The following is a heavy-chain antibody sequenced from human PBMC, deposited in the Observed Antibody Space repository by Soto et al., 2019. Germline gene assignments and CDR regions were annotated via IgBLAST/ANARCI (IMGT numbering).Heavy chain of an antibody. CDR3: ARDRLAVAGTEDWSDP. J-gene: IGHJ5*02. Sequence: QVQLVESGGGVVQPGRSLRLSCAASGFTFSSYGMHWVRQAPGKGLEWVAVIWYDGSNKYYADSVKGRFTISRDNSKNTLYLQMNSLRAEDTAVYYCARDRLAVAGTEDWSDPWGQGTLVTVSS. CDR2: IWYDGSNK. V-gene: IGHV3-33*01. D-gene: IGHD6-19*01. CDR1: GFTFSSYG.